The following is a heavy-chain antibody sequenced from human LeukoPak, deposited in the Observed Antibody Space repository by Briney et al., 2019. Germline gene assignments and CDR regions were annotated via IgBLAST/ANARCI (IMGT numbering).Heavy chain of an antibody. CDR1: GGSISSSSCY. D-gene: IGHD6-13*01. J-gene: IGHJ4*02. CDR2: IYYSGST. CDR3: ARPAAGTTDIFDY. V-gene: IGHV4-39*07. Sequence: PSETLSLTCTVSGGSISSSSCYWGWIRQPPGKGLEWIGSIYYSGSTYYNPSLKSRVTISVDTSKNQFSLKLSSVTAADTAVYYCARPAAGTTDIFDYWGQGTLVTVSS.